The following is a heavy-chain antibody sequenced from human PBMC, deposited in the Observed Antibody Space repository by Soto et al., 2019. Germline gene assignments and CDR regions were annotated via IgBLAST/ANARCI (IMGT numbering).Heavy chain of an antibody. CDR2: ISASGAST. CDR1: GFTFTTYA. D-gene: IGHD7-27*01. CDR3: ATTGDWEHYYYMDV. V-gene: IGHV3-23*01. Sequence: EVQLLESGGGLVQPGGSLRLSYAASGFTFTTYAMSWVRQAPGKGLEWVSGISASGASTYYADSVKGRLTISRDNSKSTLYLQMNSLRAEDSAVYYCATTGDWEHYYYMDVWGKGTTVTVSS. J-gene: IGHJ6*03.